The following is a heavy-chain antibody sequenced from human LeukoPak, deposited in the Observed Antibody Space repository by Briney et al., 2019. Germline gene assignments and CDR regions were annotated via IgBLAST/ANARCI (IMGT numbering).Heavy chain of an antibody. CDR2: TYYRSKWLN. CDR3: ARDPAYSSGWTKNAFDV. J-gene: IGHJ3*01. Sequence: SQTLSLTCAISGDSVSSNSATWNWIRHSPSRALEWLGRTYYRSKWLNDYAVSLKSRITVNPDTSKNQFSLRLNSVTPEDTAVYYCARDPAYSSGWTKNAFDVWGQGTMVTVSS. CDR1: GDSVSSNSAT. D-gene: IGHD6-19*01. V-gene: IGHV6-1*01.